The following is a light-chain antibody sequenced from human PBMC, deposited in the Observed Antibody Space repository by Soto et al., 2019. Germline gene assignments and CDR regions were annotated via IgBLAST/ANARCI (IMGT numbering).Light chain of an antibody. CDR2: DAS. V-gene: IGKV3-11*01. CDR1: QSVSNF. CDR3: QQRRTWLPLT. Sequence: EIVLTQSPATLSLSPGERATLSCRASQSVSNFLAWYQPKPGQAPRLLIYDASTRATGIPARFSGSGSATDFALTISSLEPEDFAVYYCQQRRTWLPLTFGGGTKVEIK. J-gene: IGKJ4*01.